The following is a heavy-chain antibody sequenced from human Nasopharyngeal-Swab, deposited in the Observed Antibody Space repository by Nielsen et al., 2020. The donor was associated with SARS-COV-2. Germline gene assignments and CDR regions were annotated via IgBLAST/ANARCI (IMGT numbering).Heavy chain of an antibody. D-gene: IGHD3-22*01. CDR1: GYTFTGYY. CDR3: ARQSDSSGYYHPFDY. Sequence: ASVKVSCKASGYTFTGYYMHWVRQAPGQGLEWMGWINPNSGGTNCAQKFQGWVTMTRDTSISTAYMELSRLRSDDTAVYYCARQSDSSGYYHPFDYWGQGTLVTVSS. CDR2: INPNSGGT. J-gene: IGHJ4*02. V-gene: IGHV1-2*04.